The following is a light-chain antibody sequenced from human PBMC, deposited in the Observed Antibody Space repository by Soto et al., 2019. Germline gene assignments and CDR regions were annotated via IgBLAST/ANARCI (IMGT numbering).Light chain of an antibody. J-gene: IGLJ2*01. Sequence: QSVLTQPASVSGSPGQSITISCTGTSSDVGGYDYVSWYQQHPGKAPKLMIYDVSNRPSGVSNRFSGSKSGNTASLTISGLQAEDEADYYCSSYTGSNTHVVFGGGTKLTVL. CDR1: SSDVGGYDY. V-gene: IGLV2-14*01. CDR2: DVS. CDR3: SSYTGSNTHVV.